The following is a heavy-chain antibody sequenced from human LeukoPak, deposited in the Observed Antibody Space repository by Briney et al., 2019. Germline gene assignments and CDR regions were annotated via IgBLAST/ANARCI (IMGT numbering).Heavy chain of an antibody. Sequence: ASVKVSCKASGYTFTSYDINWVRQATGQGLGWMGWMNPNSGNTGYAQKFQGRVTMTRNTSISTAYMELSSLRSEDTAVYYCAGGATVTHGGAFDIWGQGTMVTVSS. J-gene: IGHJ3*02. V-gene: IGHV1-8*01. D-gene: IGHD4-17*01. CDR1: GYTFTSYD. CDR3: AGGATVTHGGAFDI. CDR2: MNPNSGNT.